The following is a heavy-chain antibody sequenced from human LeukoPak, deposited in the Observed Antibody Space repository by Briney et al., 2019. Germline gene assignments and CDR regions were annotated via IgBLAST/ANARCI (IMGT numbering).Heavy chain of an antibody. V-gene: IGHV3-48*03. J-gene: IGHJ3*02. CDR2: ISSSGSTI. Sequence: GGSLRLSCAASGFTFSSYEMNWVRQAPGKGLEWVSYISSSGSTIYYADSVKGRFTISRDNAKNSLYLQMNSLRAEDTAVYYCAKSNGYGLVDIWGQGTMVTVSS. CDR3: AKSNGYGLVDI. CDR1: GFTFSSYE. D-gene: IGHD3-10*01.